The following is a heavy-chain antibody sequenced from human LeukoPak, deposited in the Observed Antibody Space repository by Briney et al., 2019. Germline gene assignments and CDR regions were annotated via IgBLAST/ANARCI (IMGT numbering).Heavy chain of an antibody. V-gene: IGHV4-59*01. Sequence: SETLSLTCTVSGGSISSYYWSWIRQPPGKGLEWIGYIYYSGSTNYNPSLKSRVTISVGTSKNQFSLKLSSVTAADTAVYYCARGVVVIDAFDIWGQGTMVTVSS. CDR2: IYYSGST. D-gene: IGHD3-22*01. CDR3: ARGVVVIDAFDI. CDR1: GGSISSYY. J-gene: IGHJ3*02.